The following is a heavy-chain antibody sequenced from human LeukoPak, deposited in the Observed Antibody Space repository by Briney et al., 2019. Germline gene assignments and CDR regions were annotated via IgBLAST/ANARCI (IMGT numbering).Heavy chain of an antibody. Sequence: GGSLRLSCAASEFTVSNYWMSWVRQAPGKGLEWVANIKQDGSEKHHVDSVKGRFIISRDNAKNSLYLQMNSLKGDDTAVYYCAKVSAFYYLDVWGKGTTVIISS. CDR1: EFTVSNYW. D-gene: IGHD3-10*01. V-gene: IGHV3-7*01. J-gene: IGHJ6*03. CDR2: IKQDGSEK. CDR3: AKVSAFYYLDV.